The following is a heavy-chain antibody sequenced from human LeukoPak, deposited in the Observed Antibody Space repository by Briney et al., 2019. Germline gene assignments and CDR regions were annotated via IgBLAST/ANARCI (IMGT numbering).Heavy chain of an antibody. CDR2: INADGSTA. CDR1: GFTFGNSW. CDR3: VVVVEPPDSDGFDV. V-gene: IGHV3-74*01. Sequence: GGSLTLSCAASGFTFGNSWVHWVRQAPGKGLVWVSLINADGSTATYADSVKGRFTISRDNARNTLSLQMNSLTIEDTAVYYCVVVVEPPDSDGFDVWGQGTMITVSS. J-gene: IGHJ3*01. D-gene: IGHD1-14*01.